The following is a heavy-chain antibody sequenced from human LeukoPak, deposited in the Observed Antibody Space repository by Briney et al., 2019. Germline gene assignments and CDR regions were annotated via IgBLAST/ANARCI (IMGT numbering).Heavy chain of an antibody. V-gene: IGHV4-38-2*02. CDR1: GYSISSGYF. CDR2: IYHSGYT. J-gene: IGHJ4*02. CDR3: ARDNHSITMVRGVIDHFDY. Sequence: SETLSLTCTVSGYSISSGYFWGWIRQPPGKGLEWIGSIYHSGYTYYSPSLKSRVTISVDTSKNQFSLKLSSVTAADTAVYYCARDNHSITMVRGVIDHFDYWGQGSLVTVSS. D-gene: IGHD3-10*01.